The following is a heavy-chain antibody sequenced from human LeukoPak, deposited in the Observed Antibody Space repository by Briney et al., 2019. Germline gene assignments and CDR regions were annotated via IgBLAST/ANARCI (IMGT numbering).Heavy chain of an antibody. CDR3: ARTPKRFGELYQSADY. CDR1: GYTFTNHG. Sequence: VASVKVSCKASGYTFTNHGITWVRQAPGQGLEWMGWISAYNGNADYAQSFQGRVTMTTDTSASTAYMELRGLRSDDTGVYYCARTPKRFGELYQSADYWGQGTLVTVSS. CDR2: ISAYNGNA. V-gene: IGHV1-18*01. D-gene: IGHD3-10*01. J-gene: IGHJ4*02.